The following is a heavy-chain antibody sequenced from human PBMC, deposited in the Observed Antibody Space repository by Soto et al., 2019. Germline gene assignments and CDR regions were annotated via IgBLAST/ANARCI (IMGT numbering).Heavy chain of an antibody. J-gene: IGHJ4*02. CDR2: IYSSGST. Sequence: PSETLSLTCTVSGGSISNYYWSWIRQPPGKRLEWIGNIYSSGSTNYNPSLKSRVTISIDAPKNQFSLNLRSVTAADTAVYYCARSLTVAGNFDYWGQGTLVTVSS. V-gene: IGHV4-59*01. CDR3: ARSLTVAGNFDY. D-gene: IGHD6-19*01. CDR1: GGSISNYY.